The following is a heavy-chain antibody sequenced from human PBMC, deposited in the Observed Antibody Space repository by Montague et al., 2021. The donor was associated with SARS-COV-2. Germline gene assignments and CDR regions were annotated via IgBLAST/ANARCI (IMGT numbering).Heavy chain of an antibody. V-gene: IGHV3-30*09. CDR1: GFTFNNYA. CDR3: VRASLIKARIAVAGTTVY. D-gene: IGHD6-19*01. Sequence: SLRLSCAASGFTFNNYAMHWVRQAPGKGLKWVAIISYDESNKYYADSVKGRFAISRDNSKNTLYLQMNSLRAGDTAVYYCVRASLIKARIAVAGTTVYWGQGTLVTISS. CDR2: ISYDESNK. J-gene: IGHJ4*02.